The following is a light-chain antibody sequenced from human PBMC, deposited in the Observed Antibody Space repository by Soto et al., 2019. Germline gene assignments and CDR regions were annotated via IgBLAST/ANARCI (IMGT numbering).Light chain of an antibody. CDR1: QSISSW. CDR3: QQYNSYPFT. CDR2: DAS. Sequence: DIQMTQSPSTLSASVGDRVTISCRASQSISSWLAWYQQKPGKAPKLLIYDASTYESGAASRFSGSGSGTEFALTSSSLQPDDFATYYCQQYNSYPFTFGQGTKLEIK. V-gene: IGKV1-5*01. J-gene: IGKJ2*01.